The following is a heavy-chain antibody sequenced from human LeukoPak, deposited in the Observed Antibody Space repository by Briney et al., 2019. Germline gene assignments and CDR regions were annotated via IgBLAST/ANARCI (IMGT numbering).Heavy chain of an antibody. Sequence: SETLSLTCTVSGGSISSGSYYRSWIRQPAGKGLEWIGHIYTSGNTNYNPSLKSRVTISVDTSKNQFSLKLSSVTAADTAVYYCARENYIVAAGFYYYMDVWGKGTTVTVSS. J-gene: IGHJ6*03. CDR2: IYTSGNT. V-gene: IGHV4-61*09. D-gene: IGHD6-13*01. CDR1: GGSISSGSYY. CDR3: ARENYIVAAGFYYYMDV.